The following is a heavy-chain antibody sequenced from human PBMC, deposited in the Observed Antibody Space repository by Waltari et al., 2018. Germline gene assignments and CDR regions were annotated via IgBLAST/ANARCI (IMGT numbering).Heavy chain of an antibody. Sequence: QVQLVQSGAEVKKPGASVKVSCKASGYTFTSYDINWVRQATGQGLEWMGWMNPNSGNTGYAQKFQGRVTMTRNTSISTAYMELSSLRSEDTAVYYCAKCEMYDSGWCAFFRYWGQGTLVTVSS. J-gene: IGHJ4*02. CDR1: GYTFTSYD. CDR3: AKCEMYDSGWCAFFRY. D-gene: IGHD6-19*01. CDR2: MNPNSGNT. V-gene: IGHV1-8*01.